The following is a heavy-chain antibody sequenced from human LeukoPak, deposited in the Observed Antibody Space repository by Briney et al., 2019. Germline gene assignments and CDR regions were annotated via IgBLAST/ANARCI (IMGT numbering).Heavy chain of an antibody. D-gene: IGHD3-22*01. V-gene: IGHV4-31*03. Sequence: SSETLSLTCTVSGGSISSGGYYWSWIRQHPGKGLEWIGYIYYSGSTYYNPSLKSRVTISVDTSKNQFSLKLSSVTAADTAVYYCAKAGGYYDTLYDAWGQGTLVTVSS. CDR1: GGSISSGGYY. CDR2: IYYSGST. J-gene: IGHJ5*02. CDR3: AKAGGYYDTLYDA.